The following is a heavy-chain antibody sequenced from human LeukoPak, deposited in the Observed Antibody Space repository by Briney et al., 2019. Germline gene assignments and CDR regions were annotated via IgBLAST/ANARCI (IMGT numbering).Heavy chain of an antibody. CDR3: ARPYYYDGSGYFDY. Sequence: PGGSLRLSCAASGFTFSSYAIHWVRQAPGKGLEWVAVISFDGSNKYFADSVKGRFTISRDNSKNTLYSQMNSLGPEDTAVYYCARPYYYDGSGYFDYWGQGSLVTVSS. CDR2: ISFDGSNK. J-gene: IGHJ4*02. V-gene: IGHV3-30*04. CDR1: GFTFSSYA. D-gene: IGHD3-22*01.